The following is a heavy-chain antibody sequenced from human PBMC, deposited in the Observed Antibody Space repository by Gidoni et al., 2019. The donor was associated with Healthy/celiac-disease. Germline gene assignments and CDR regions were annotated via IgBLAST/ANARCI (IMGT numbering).Heavy chain of an antibody. CDR3: ARRSPKTTYDY. CDR1: GGSISSSSYY. CDR2: IYYSGST. Sequence: LQLQESGPGLVKPSETLSLTCTVSGGSISSSSYYWGWIRQPPGKGLEWIGSIYYSGSTYYNPSLKSRVTISVDTSKNQFSLKLSSVTAADTAVYYCARRSPKTTYDYWGQGTLVTVSS. J-gene: IGHJ4*02. D-gene: IGHD2-2*01. V-gene: IGHV4-39*01.